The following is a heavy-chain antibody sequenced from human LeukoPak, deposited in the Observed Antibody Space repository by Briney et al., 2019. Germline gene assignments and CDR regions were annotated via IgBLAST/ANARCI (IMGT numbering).Heavy chain of an antibody. CDR1: GFTVSSNY. D-gene: IGHD4-17*01. CDR3: ASKLTTGS. J-gene: IGHJ5*02. V-gene: IGHV3-66*01. CDR2: IFSGGTT. Sequence: GGSLRLSCLVSGFTVSSNYMSWVRQTPGKGLEWVSVIFSGGTTKYADSVKGRFTIYRDTSKNTLYLQMNSLRVEDTAVYYCASKLTTGSWGQGTLVTVSS.